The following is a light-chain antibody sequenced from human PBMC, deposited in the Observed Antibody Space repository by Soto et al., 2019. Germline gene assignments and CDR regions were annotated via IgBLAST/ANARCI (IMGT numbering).Light chain of an antibody. V-gene: IGKV3-15*01. Sequence: EIVMTQSPTTLSVSPGERVTLSCRASQSLSSNLAWYQQKPGQAPRLLISGASTRATGIPARFSGSGSETEFTLTISSLQSEDFAVYYCQHYNDWPLTFGGGTKVEIK. CDR1: QSLSSN. J-gene: IGKJ4*01. CDR2: GAS. CDR3: QHYNDWPLT.